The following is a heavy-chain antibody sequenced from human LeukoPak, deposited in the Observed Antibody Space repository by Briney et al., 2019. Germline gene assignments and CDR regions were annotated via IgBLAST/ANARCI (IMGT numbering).Heavy chain of an antibody. CDR1: GFTFSTYE. Sequence: GRSLRLSCAASGFTFSTYEMHWVRQAPGKGLEWVAVISHDGNDQYYADSVKGRFTISRDNSKNALYLQMNSLRLEDTAVYYRARDRDCSRTSCFNAFDVWGQGTMAIVSS. CDR2: ISHDGNDQ. J-gene: IGHJ3*01. V-gene: IGHV3-30*04. CDR3: ARDRDCSRTSCFNAFDV. D-gene: IGHD2-2*01.